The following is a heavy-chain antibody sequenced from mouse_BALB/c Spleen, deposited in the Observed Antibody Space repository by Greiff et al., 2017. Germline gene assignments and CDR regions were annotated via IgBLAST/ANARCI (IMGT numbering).Heavy chain of an antibody. Sequence: QVQLQHSGPELVKPGASVKISCKASGYAFSSSWMNWVKQRPGQGLEWIGRIYPGDGDTNYNGKFKGKATLTADKSSSTAYMQLSSLTSVDSAVYFCARERADYWGQGTTLTVSS. CDR2: IYPGDGDT. CDR1: GYAFSSSW. V-gene: IGHV1-82*01. J-gene: IGHJ2*01. CDR3: ARERADY. D-gene: IGHD3-1*01.